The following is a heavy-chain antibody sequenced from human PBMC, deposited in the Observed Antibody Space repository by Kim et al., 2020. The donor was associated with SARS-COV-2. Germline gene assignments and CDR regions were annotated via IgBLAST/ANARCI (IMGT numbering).Heavy chain of an antibody. CDR1: GFTFSSYE. Sequence: GGSLRLSCAASGFTFSSYEMNWVRQAPGKGLEWVSYISSSGSTIYYADSVKGRFTISRDNSKNSLYLQMNSLRAEDTAVYYCARYKYYYGSGSYYNGDYSYYYMDVWGQGTTVTVSS. CDR3: ARYKYYYGSGSYYNGDYSYYYMDV. CDR2: ISSSGSTI. D-gene: IGHD3-10*01. J-gene: IGHJ6*03. V-gene: IGHV3-48*03.